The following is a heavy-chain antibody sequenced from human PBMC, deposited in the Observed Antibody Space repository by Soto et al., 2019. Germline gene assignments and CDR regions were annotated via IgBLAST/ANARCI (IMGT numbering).Heavy chain of an antibody. V-gene: IGHV4-31*03. J-gene: IGHJ5*02. CDR1: GGSISSGGYY. CDR2: IYYSGST. D-gene: IGHD3-10*01. Sequence: QVQLQESGPGLVKPSQTLSLTCTVSGGSISSGGYYWSWIRQHPGKGLEWIGYIYYSGSTYYNPSLKSRVTISVDTSKNQFSLKLSSVTAADTAVYYWARDRPRWFGELLGWFDPWGQGTLVTVSS. CDR3: ARDRPRWFGELLGWFDP.